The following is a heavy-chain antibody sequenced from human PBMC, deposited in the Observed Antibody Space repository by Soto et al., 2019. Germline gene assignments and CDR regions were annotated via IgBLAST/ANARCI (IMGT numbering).Heavy chain of an antibody. J-gene: IGHJ4*02. CDR2: ISGSGSST. CDR3: AKDRNYYDSSGYYDY. D-gene: IGHD3-22*01. V-gene: IGHV3-23*01. CDR1: GFTFSSYA. Sequence: EVQLLESGGGLVQPGGSLRLSCAASGFTFSSYAMSWVRQAPGKGLEWVSAISGSGSSTYYADSVKGRFTISRDNSKNTLYLQMNSLRAEDTAVYYCAKDRNYYDSSGYYDYWGQGTLVTVSS.